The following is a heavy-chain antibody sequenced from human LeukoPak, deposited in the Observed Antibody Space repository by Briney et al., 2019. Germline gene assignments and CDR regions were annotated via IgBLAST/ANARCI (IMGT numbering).Heavy chain of an antibody. CDR1: GGPFSVYY. Sequence: SEPLSLPCAVYGGPFSVYYWSGLRPPPGKGREWIGEINHSGSTNYNPSLKSRVTISVDTSKNQFSLKLSSVTAADTAVYYCARGRSSGWYGYYYYGMDVWGQGTTVTVSS. V-gene: IGHV4-34*01. J-gene: IGHJ6*02. CDR3: ARGRSSGWYGYYYYGMDV. CDR2: INHSGST. D-gene: IGHD6-19*01.